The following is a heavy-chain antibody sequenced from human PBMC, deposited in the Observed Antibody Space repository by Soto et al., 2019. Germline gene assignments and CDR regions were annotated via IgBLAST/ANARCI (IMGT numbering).Heavy chain of an antibody. D-gene: IGHD3-10*01. CDR3: ARGLRYYGSGSHYGLDV. Sequence: LSLTCAASGESFSDFYWSWIRQPPGKGLEWIGEINHSGHTSYNPSLKSRVTISVDTSKNQFSLKLSSVTAADTAVYYCARGLRYYGSGSHYGLDVWGQGTTGTV. J-gene: IGHJ6*02. V-gene: IGHV4-34*01. CDR2: INHSGHT. CDR1: GESFSDFY.